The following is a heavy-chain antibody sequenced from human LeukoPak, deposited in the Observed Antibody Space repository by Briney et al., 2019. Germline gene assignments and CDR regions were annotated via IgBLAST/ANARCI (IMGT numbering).Heavy chain of an antibody. CDR3: AKDPQQKQPGFRYFDY. J-gene: IGHJ4*02. CDR2: IRYDGSNK. D-gene: IGHD3-9*01. V-gene: IGHV3-30*02. CDR1: GFTFSSYG. Sequence: PGGSLRLSCAASGFTFSSYGMHWVRQAPGKGLEWVAFIRYDGSNKYYADSVKGRFTIARDNSKNTLYLQMNSLRAEDTAVYYCAKDPQQKQPGFRYFDYWGQGTLVTVSS.